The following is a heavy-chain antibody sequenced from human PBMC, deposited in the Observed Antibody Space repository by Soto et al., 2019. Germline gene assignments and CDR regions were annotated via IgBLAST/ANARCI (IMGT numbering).Heavy chain of an antibody. CDR3: ARATGGETYHIDY. V-gene: IGHV4-59*01. CDR2: VYYSGST. J-gene: IGHJ4*02. CDR1: GGSINNYY. D-gene: IGHD4-4*01. Sequence: QVQLQESGPGLVKPSETLSLTCSVSGGSINNYYWSWIRQPPGKGLEWIGNVYYSGSTNYNPSLHSRVTISPDTSKTQFSLKLRSVTAADTAVYYCARATGGETYHIDYWGQGTLVIVSS.